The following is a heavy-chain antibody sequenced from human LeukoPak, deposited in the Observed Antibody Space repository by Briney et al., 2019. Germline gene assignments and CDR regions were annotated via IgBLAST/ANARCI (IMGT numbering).Heavy chain of an antibody. CDR2: ISTSSSYI. CDR1: GFTFSDHY. CDR3: ARQQWLDGAYYFDY. D-gene: IGHD6-19*01. V-gene: IGHV3-11*06. Sequence: GGSLRLSCEASGFTFSDHYIDWVRQAPGKGLEWVSFISTSSSYIYYADSVRGRFTISRDNAKNSLYLQMNSLRAEDTAVYYCARQQWLDGAYYFDYWGQGTLVTVSS. J-gene: IGHJ4*02.